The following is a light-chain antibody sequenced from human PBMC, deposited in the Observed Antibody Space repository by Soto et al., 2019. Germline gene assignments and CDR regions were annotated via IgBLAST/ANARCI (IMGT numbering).Light chain of an antibody. Sequence: QSVLTQPPSVSGAPGQRVTISCTGSSSNIGTGYDVHWYQQLPGTAPKLLIYGNGNRPSGVPDRFSGSKSGTSASLAITGLQAEDEADYYCQSYDSRLTYVVFGGGTKLT. CDR1: SSNIGTGYD. J-gene: IGLJ2*01. V-gene: IGLV1-40*01. CDR3: QSYDSRLTYVV. CDR2: GNG.